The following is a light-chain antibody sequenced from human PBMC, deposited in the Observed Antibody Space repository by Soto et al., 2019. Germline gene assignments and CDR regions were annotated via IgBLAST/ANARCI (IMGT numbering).Light chain of an antibody. V-gene: IGKV3-15*01. CDR2: GAS. J-gene: IGKJ1*01. Sequence: EIVMTQSPAILSVSPGERATLSCRASQSVGRNIAWYQQKPGQAPRLLIHGASTRATGIPARVSGSGSGTEFTLTISSLQSEDFAVYYCQQYNNWPTWSFGQGPRWKSN. CDR1: QSVGRN. CDR3: QQYNNWPTWS.